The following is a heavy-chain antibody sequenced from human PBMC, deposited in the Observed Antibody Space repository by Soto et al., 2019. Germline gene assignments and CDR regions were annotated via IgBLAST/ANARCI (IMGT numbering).Heavy chain of an antibody. J-gene: IGHJ5*02. Sequence: PSETLSLPFIVYGGPVMNYYWTWIRQTPGKGLEWIGDISHTGKTNYNPSLESRVTIAVDLSENQFSLKLRSVTAADSALYFCARETWNTHGRHFRLEPWGQGTLVTVSS. CDR3: ARETWNTHGRHFRLEP. CDR1: GGPVMNYY. D-gene: IGHD1-1*01. CDR2: ISHTGKT. V-gene: IGHV4-59*02.